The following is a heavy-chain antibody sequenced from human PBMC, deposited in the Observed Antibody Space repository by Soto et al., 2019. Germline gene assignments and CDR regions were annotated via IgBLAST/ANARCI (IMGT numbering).Heavy chain of an antibody. CDR1: GDSISSYY. V-gene: IGHV4-59*01. CDR3: ALRSMAVVPEY. CDR2: LYYGRRA. J-gene: IGHJ4*02. D-gene: IGHD3-22*01. Sequence: QVQLQESGPGLVKPSETLSLTCAVSGDSISSYYCMWIRQPPGKGLESIGYLYYGRRANYNPSLRSRVTLSGDTSTNQCCLTLRSMTAADTAVYYCALRSMAVVPEYWGQGTLVTVSS.